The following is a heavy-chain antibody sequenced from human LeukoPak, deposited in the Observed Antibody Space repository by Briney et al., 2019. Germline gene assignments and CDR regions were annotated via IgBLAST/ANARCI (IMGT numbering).Heavy chain of an antibody. CDR2: IRGTIDGGTT. V-gene: IGHV3-15*01. Sequence: GGSLRLSCAASGLSFDNAWMSWVRQVPGKGLEWVGRIRGTIDGGTTDYAAPVKGRFTISRDDSESTLYLHLTSLQIEDAAMYYCTTMGGNNWFDWYFDLWGRGTLVTVYS. CDR3: TTMGGNNWFDWYFDL. CDR1: GLSFDNAW. D-gene: IGHD1-1*01. J-gene: IGHJ2*01.